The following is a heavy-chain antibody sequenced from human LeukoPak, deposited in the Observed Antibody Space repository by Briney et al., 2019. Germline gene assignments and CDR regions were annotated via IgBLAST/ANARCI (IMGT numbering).Heavy chain of an antibody. D-gene: IGHD3-3*01. J-gene: IGHJ4*02. CDR3: ARRVADDFWSGYYGYFGY. V-gene: IGHV4-39*01. Sequence: PSETLSLTCTVSGGSISSSSYYWGWIRQPPGKGLEWIGSIYYSGSTYYNPSLKSRVTISVDTSKNQFSLKLSSVTAADTAVYYCARRVADDFWSGYYGYFGYWGQGTLVTVSS. CDR2: IYYSGST. CDR1: GGSISSSSYY.